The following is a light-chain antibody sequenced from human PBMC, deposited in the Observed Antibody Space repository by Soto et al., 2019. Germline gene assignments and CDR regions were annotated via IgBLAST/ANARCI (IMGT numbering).Light chain of an antibody. CDR1: SSNIARSF. J-gene: IGLJ1*01. CDR3: VAWDASVSGYV. V-gene: IGLV1-47*01. Sequence: QSVLTQPPSASGTPGLTVTISCSGSSSNIARSFVYWYQQVPGTAPRLLIFKNNLLPSGVPDRFSGSKSVTSASLAISALRLEDEADYYCVAWDASVSGYVFGTGTKLTVL. CDR2: KNN.